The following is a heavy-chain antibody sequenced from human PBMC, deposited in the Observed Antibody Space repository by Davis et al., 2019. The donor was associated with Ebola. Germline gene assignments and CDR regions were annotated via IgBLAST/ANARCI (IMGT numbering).Heavy chain of an antibody. Sequence: PSETLSLTCTVSGGSISSYYWSWIRQPPGKGLEWIGYIYYSGSTNYNPSLKSRVTISVDTSKNQFSLKLSSVTAADTAVYYCARSKATSERAFDIWGQGTMVTVSS. V-gene: IGHV4-59*01. J-gene: IGHJ3*02. CDR2: IYYSGST. D-gene: IGHD5-12*01. CDR3: ARSKATSERAFDI. CDR1: GGSISSYY.